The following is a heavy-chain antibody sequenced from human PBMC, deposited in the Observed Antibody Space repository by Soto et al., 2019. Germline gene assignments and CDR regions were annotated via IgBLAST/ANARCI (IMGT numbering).Heavy chain of an antibody. V-gene: IGHV3-30*18. J-gene: IGHJ6*02. D-gene: IGHD3-10*01. CDR2: ISYDGSNK. CDR1: GFTFSSYG. CDR3: AKDRKSLLWFGSGPYYYGMDV. Sequence: GGSLRLSCAASGFTFSSYGMHWVRQAPGKGLEWVAVISYDGSNKYYADSVKGRFTISRDNSKNTLYLQMNSLRAEDTAVYYCAKDRKSLLWFGSGPYYYGMDVWGQGTTVTVSS.